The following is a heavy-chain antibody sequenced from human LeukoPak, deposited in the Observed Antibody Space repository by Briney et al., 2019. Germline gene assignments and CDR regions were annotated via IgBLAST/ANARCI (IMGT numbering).Heavy chain of an antibody. V-gene: IGHV3-11*01. Sequence: GGSLRLSCVASGLTFSDYFMSWIRQAPGKGLEWLSFINSAGDNIYYADSVKGRFTISRDNSKNTLYLQMNSLRAEDTALYYCAKSLGGYSGYDGDFDYWGQGTLVTVSS. D-gene: IGHD5-12*01. CDR3: AKSLGGYSGYDGDFDY. J-gene: IGHJ4*02. CDR2: INSAGDNI. CDR1: GLTFSDYF.